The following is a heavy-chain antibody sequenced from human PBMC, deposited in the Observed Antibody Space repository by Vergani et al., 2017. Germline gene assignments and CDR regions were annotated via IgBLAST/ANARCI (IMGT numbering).Heavy chain of an antibody. D-gene: IGHD3-16*01. Sequence: QVQLQQWGAGLLKPSQTLSLTCAVYGGSFSAYYWSWICQPPGKGLEWVGEINHSGSTNYNPILNSRGTISVSTSKNQFSLKLSSVTAADTAVYYCARGLRTSVYYMYGWGKGSTVTVSS. CDR1: GGSFSAYY. CDR3: ARGLRTSVYYMYG. V-gene: IGHV4-34*01. CDR2: INHSGST. J-gene: IGHJ6*03.